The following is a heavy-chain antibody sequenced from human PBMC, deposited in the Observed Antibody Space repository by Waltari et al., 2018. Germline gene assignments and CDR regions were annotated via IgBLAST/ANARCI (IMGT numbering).Heavy chain of an antibody. CDR3: AKDSVGGYFRYNWFDP. J-gene: IGHJ5*02. Sequence: EVQLVESGGGLVQPGRSLRLSCAASGLPFDDYAMHGVRQAPGKGLEWVSGISWNSGSIGYADSVKGRFTISRDNAKNSLYLQMNSLRAEDTALYYCAKDSVGGYFRYNWFDPWGQGTLVTVSS. CDR1: GLPFDDYA. D-gene: IGHD3-22*01. V-gene: IGHV3-9*01. CDR2: ISWNSGSI.